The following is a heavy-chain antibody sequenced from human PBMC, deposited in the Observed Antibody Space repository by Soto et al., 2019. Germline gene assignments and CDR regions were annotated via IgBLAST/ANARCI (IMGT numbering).Heavy chain of an antibody. CDR2: ISDSGSST. V-gene: IGHV3-23*01. J-gene: IGHJ3*02. CDR1: GFTFSSYA. D-gene: IGHD3-3*01. CDR3: AKDRIKIFGVVKFGNDAFDI. Sequence: SLRLSCPASGFTFSSYAMSWVRQAPGKGLEWVSAISDSGSSTYYADSEKGRFTISRDNSRNTLYLQMNSLRAEDTAVYYCAKDRIKIFGVVKFGNDAFDIWGQGTMVTVSS.